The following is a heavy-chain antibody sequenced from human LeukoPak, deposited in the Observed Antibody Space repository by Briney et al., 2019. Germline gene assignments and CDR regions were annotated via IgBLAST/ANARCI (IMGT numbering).Heavy chain of an antibody. CDR3: ARAWYYYGSGSYLNYYYYYMDV. CDR2: INPNSGGT. J-gene: IGHJ6*03. V-gene: IGHV1-2*02. D-gene: IGHD3-10*01. Sequence: ASVKVSCKASGYTFTGYYMHWVRQAPGQGLEWMGWINPNSGGTNYAQKFQGRVTMTRDTSISTAYMELSRLRSDDTAVYYCARAWYYYGSGSYLNYYYYYMDVWGKGTTVTISS. CDR1: GYTFTGYY.